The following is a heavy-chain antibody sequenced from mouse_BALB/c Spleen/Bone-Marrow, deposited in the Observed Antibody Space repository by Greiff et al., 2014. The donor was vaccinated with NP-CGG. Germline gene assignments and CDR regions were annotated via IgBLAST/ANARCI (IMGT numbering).Heavy chain of an antibody. D-gene: IGHD2-14*01. Sequence: QVQLQQSGAELAKPGASVKMSCKASGYTFTNYWIHWVKQRPGQGLEWIGYINPSTGYSEYNQKFKDKATLTADKSSSTAYMQLSSLTSEDSAVYYCARTLGTGRAMDYWGQGTSVTVSS. J-gene: IGHJ4*01. CDR1: GYTFTNYW. CDR2: INPSTGYS. V-gene: IGHV1-7*01. CDR3: ARTLGTGRAMDY.